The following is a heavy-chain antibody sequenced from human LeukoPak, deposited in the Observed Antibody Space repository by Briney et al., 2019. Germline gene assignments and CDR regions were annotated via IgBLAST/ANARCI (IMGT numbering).Heavy chain of an antibody. D-gene: IGHD2-15*01. CDR1: GYSISSGYY. J-gene: IGHJ6*03. CDR3: ASAKPYCSGGSCYRPYYYYYYYMDV. V-gene: IGHV4-38-2*02. Sequence: PSETLSLTCTVSGYSISSGYYWGWIRQPPGKGLEWIGSIYHSGSTYYNPSLKSRVTISVDTSKNQFSLKLSSVTAADTTVYYCASAKPYCSGGSCYRPYYYYYYYMDVWGKGTTVTVSS. CDR2: IYHSGST.